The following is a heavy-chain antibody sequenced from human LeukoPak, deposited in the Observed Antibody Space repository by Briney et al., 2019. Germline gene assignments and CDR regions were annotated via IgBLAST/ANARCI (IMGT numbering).Heavy chain of an antibody. CDR2: ISNNGRST. J-gene: IGHJ4*02. D-gene: IGHD1-26*01. CDR1: GFTFTSYG. Sequence: PGTSLRLSCAASGFTFTSYGMHWVRQAPGKGLEYVSGISNNGRSTYYGNSVKGRFTITRDNSKNTLYLQMGSLRAEDMAVYYCARDLSGSYSFDYWGQGTLVTVSS. CDR3: ARDLSGSYSFDY. V-gene: IGHV3-64*01.